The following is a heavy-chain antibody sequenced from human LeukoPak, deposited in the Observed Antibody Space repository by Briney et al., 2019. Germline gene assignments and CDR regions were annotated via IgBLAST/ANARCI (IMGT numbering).Heavy chain of an antibody. V-gene: IGHV5-51*01. D-gene: IGHD3-22*01. Sequence: RGESLKISCKGSGYSSTSYWIGWVRQMPGKGLEWMGIIYPGDSDTRYSPSFQGQVTISADKSISTAYLQWSSLKASDTAMYYCARRGYYYDSSGYYRDDAFDIWGQGTMVTVSS. CDR2: IYPGDSDT. CDR1: GYSSTSYW. J-gene: IGHJ3*02. CDR3: ARRGYYYDSSGYYRDDAFDI.